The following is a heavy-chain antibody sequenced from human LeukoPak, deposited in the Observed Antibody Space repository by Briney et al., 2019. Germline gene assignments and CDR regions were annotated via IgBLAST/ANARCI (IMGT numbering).Heavy chain of an antibody. Sequence: GGSLRLSCAASGFTVSCKYVTWVRQAPGKGLEWVSVIYSVGNSYYADSVKGRFTISRDSYKNTLYLQMNSLRAEDTAVYFCARGPDDGITMVRGVEDYWGQGTLVTVSS. CDR1: GFTVSCKY. V-gene: IGHV3-53*01. J-gene: IGHJ4*02. D-gene: IGHD3-10*01. CDR3: ARGPDDGITMVRGVEDY. CDR2: IYSVGNS.